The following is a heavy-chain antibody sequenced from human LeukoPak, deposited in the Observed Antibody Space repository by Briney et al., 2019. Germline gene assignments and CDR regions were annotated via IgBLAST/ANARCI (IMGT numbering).Heavy chain of an antibody. V-gene: IGHV3-53*01. Sequence: GGSLRLSCAASGFTVSSKYMSWVRQAPGKGLEWVSVIYSGGSTYYADSVKGRFTISRDNSKNTLYLQMNSLRAEDTAVYYCARSRIVVVTERYAFDIWGQGTMVTVSS. CDR3: ARSRIVVVTERYAFDI. J-gene: IGHJ3*02. D-gene: IGHD2-21*02. CDR1: GFTVSSKY. CDR2: IYSGGST.